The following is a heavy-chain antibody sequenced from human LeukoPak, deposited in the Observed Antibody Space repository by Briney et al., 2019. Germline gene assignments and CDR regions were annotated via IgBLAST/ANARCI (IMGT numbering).Heavy chain of an antibody. CDR2: ISSSGSTI. Sequence: PGGSLRLSCAASGFTFSSYEMNWVRQAPGKGLEWVSYISSSGSTIYYADSVKGRFTISRDNAKNSLYLQMNSLRAEDTAVYYCARDVPYSSSWYGSSEFDYWGQGTLVTVSS. CDR1: GFTFSSYE. CDR3: ARDVPYSSSWYGSSEFDY. D-gene: IGHD6-13*01. J-gene: IGHJ4*02. V-gene: IGHV3-48*03.